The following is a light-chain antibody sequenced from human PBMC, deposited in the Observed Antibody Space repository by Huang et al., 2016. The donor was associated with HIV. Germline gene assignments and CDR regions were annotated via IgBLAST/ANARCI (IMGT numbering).Light chain of an antibody. CDR2: GGS. V-gene: IGKV3D-15*01. Sequence: EVVMTQSPATLSVSPGERATLSCRASQNVNTNLGWYQQGPGQPPRRLMSGGSTRATGIPARLRGSGAGTEFTLTISSLQSEDFAVYYCQQYNYWPHTFGQGTKLEIK. CDR1: QNVNTN. J-gene: IGKJ2*01. CDR3: QQYNYWPHT.